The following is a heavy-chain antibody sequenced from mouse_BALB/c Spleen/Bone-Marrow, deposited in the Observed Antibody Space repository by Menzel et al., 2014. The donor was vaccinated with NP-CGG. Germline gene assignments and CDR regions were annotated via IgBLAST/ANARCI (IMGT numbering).Heavy chain of an antibody. Sequence: VQIQRTRAEEDRSELYSEVRCKASGYTFTNYLIEWVKQRPGQGLEWIGVIDPRSGGTDYNEKFKGKAPLTADKSSSTAYMQLNSLTSGDSAVYFCARGGVTTVVPYSMDYWGQGTSVTVSS. CDR2: IDPRSGGT. CDR3: ARGGVTTVVPYSMDY. J-gene: IGHJ4*01. CDR1: GYTFTNYL. D-gene: IGHD1-1*01. V-gene: IGHV1-54*03.